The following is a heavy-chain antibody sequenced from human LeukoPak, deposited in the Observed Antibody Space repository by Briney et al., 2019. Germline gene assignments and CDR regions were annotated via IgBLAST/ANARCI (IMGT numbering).Heavy chain of an antibody. J-gene: IGHJ4*02. D-gene: IGHD4-23*01. CDR1: GFTFSSYV. V-gene: IGHV3-23*01. CDR3: AKDSRVVTDTPGDY. Sequence: PGGSLRLSCAASGFTFSSYVMTWVRQPPGKGLEWVSSLSGGGGVTYYADSVKGRFTISRDKSKNTLFLQMNSLRAEDTAVYYCAKDSRVVTDTPGDYWGQGTLVTVSS. CDR2: LSGGGGVT.